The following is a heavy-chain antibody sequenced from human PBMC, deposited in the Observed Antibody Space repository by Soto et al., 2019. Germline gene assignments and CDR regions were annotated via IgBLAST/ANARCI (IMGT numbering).Heavy chain of an antibody. CDR3: ARDKYYYDSSVLWFDP. Sequence: SETLSLTCTVSGGSISSYYWSWIRQPPGKGLEWIGYIYYSGSTNYNPSLKSRVTISVDTSKNQFSLKLSSVTAADTAVYYCARDKYYYDSSVLWFDPWGQGTLVTVSS. J-gene: IGHJ5*02. CDR1: GGSISSYY. CDR2: IYYSGST. V-gene: IGHV4-59*01. D-gene: IGHD3-22*01.